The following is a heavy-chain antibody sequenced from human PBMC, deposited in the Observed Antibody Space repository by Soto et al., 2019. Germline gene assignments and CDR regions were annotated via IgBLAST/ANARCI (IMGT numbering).Heavy chain of an antibody. V-gene: IGHV5-51*01. CDR2: IYPGDSDT. CDR1: GYSFTSYW. CDR3: ARTAAAGKCYYGMDV. J-gene: IGHJ6*02. Sequence: GESLKISCKGSGYSFTSYWIGWVRQMPGKGLEWMGIIYPGDSDTRYSPSFQGQVTISADKSISTAYLQWSSLKASDTAIYYCARTAAAGKCYYGMDVWGQGTTVTVSS. D-gene: IGHD6-13*01.